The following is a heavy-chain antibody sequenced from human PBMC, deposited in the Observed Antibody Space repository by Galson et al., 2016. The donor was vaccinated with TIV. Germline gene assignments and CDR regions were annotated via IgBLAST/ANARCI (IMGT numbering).Heavy chain of an antibody. CDR2: INHFRSS. V-gene: IGHV4-34*01. CDR3: ARVQWGSSLASYYYHLDV. D-gene: IGHD3-16*01. Sequence: SETLSLTCGVYGGSVSGYYWGWFRQPPGKGLEWIGEINHFRSSNYNPSLKSRLTISIDTPKKQFSLRLRSVTAADTAVYYCARVQWGSSLASYYYHLDVWGKGTTVIVSS. CDR1: GGSVSGYY. J-gene: IGHJ6*03.